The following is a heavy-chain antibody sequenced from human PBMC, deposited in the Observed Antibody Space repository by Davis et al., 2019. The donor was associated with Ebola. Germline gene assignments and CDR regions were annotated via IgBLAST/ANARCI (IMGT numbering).Heavy chain of an antibody. CDR1: GFTFSSYA. V-gene: IGHV3-30-3*01. CDR3: AKDAIRVEEIMIVVVGAFDY. J-gene: IGHJ4*02. D-gene: IGHD3-22*01. Sequence: GESLKISCAASGFTFSSYAMHWVRQAPGKGLEWVAVISYDGSNKYYADSVKGRFTISRDNSKNTLYLQMNSLRAEDTAVYYCAKDAIRVEEIMIVVVGAFDYWGQGTLVTVSS. CDR2: ISYDGSNK.